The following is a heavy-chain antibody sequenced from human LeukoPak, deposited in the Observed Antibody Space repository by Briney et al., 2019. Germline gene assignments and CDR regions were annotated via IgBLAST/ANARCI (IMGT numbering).Heavy chain of an antibody. CDR2: IYPGDSDT. CDR1: GYSCTTYW. J-gene: IGHJ4*02. V-gene: IGHV5-51*01. CDR3: ARSGGRGGYYFDY. Sequence: GESLKISCKGSGYSCTTYWIGWVRQMPGKGLEWMGIIYPGDSDTNYGPSFQGQVTISVDKSISTAYLQWSSLKASDTAMYYCARSGGRGGYYFDYWGQGTLVTVSS. D-gene: IGHD2-15*01.